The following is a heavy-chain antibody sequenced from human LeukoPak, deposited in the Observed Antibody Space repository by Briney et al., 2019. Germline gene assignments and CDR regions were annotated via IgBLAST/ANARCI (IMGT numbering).Heavy chain of an antibody. CDR2: ISAYKGNT. D-gene: IGHD3-22*01. Sequence: ASVEGSCKASGYNFSSYGISWVRKGPGQGPGRVGWISAYKGNTNYAQKLQGRVTMTTDTSTSTAYMELSSLRSEDTAVYYCARGGDYYDSSGYYRYDAFDIWGQGTMVTVSS. CDR1: GYNFSSYG. V-gene: IGHV1-18*01. CDR3: ARGGDYYDSSGYYRYDAFDI. J-gene: IGHJ3*02.